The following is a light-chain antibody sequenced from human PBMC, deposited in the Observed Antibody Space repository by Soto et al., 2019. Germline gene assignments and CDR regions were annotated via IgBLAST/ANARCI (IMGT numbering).Light chain of an antibody. V-gene: IGLV1-47*01. CDR3: SAWDDNLSGRDSV. CDR1: SSNIGSNY. J-gene: IGLJ2*01. Sequence: QSVLTQPPSASGTPGQRVTISCSGSSSNIGSNYVYWYQQLPGPAPKLLIYTNNQSPSWVPVRFSGSRSGSSASLAISVLRFEDEADYYCSAWDDNLSGRDSVFGGGTKLTVL. CDR2: TNN.